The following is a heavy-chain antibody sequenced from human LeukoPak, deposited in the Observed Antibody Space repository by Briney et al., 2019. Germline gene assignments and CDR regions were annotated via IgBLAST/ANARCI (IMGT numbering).Heavy chain of an antibody. J-gene: IGHJ3*01. V-gene: IGHV4-59*01. Sequence: LETLSLTCSVSGDSTTSYYWSWIRQSPGKGLEWLGLIYKSGDVNYHPSFRSRLFMSVDRSKTQVSLRLRSVTAADTAVYYCASGKYFYDDAGSVNRASRTALDLWARGTMVIVSS. CDR2: IYKSGDV. CDR3: ASGKYFYDDAGSVNRASRTALDL. CDR1: GDSTTSYY. D-gene: IGHD3-16*01.